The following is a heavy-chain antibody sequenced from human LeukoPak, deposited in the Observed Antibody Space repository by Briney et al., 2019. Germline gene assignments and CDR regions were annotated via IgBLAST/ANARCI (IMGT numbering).Heavy chain of an antibody. V-gene: IGHV1-3*04. D-gene: IGHD3-3*01. J-gene: IGHJ4*02. CDR1: GYTFTTYA. Sequence: ASVKVSCKASGYTFTTYAMHWVRQAPGQRLEWMGWINSDNGNTKYSQKFQGRVTITRDTSAYTAYLELRSLRSEDTAVYYCARAGSGYSLHSPYYFDYWGQGTLVTVSS. CDR3: ARAGSGYSLHSPYYFDY. CDR2: INSDNGNT.